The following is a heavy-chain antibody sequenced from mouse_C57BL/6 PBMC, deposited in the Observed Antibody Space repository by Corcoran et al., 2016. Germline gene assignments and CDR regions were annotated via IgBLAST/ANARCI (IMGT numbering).Heavy chain of an antibody. CDR2: INPNNGGT. CDR1: GYTFTDYY. V-gene: IGHV1-26*01. CDR3: ARDYGQFAY. Sequence: VQLQQSGPELVKPGASVKISCKASGYTFTDYYMNWVKQSHGKSLEWIGDINPNNGGTSYNQKFKGKATLTVDKSPSTAYMELRSLTSEDSAVYYCARDYGQFAYWGQGTLVTVSA. J-gene: IGHJ3*01. D-gene: IGHD1-1*02.